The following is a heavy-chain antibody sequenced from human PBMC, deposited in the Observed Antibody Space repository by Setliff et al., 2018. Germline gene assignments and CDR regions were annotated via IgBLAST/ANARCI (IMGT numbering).Heavy chain of an antibody. CDR1: GYTFTGYY. J-gene: IGHJ6*02. CDR2: INPNSGGT. D-gene: IGHD3-3*01. V-gene: IGHV1-2*04. Sequence: ASVKVSCKASGYTFTGYYMHWVRQAPGQGLEWMGWINPNSGGTNYAQKFQGWVTMTRDTSISTAYMELSRLRSDDTAVYYCARGPRITIFGVVSLSLYGMDVWGQGTTVTVYS. CDR3: ARGPRITIFGVVSLSLYGMDV.